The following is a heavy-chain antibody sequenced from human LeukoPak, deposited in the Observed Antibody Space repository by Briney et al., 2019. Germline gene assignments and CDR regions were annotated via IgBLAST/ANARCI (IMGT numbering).Heavy chain of an antibody. J-gene: IGHJ4*02. CDR3: ARGGIGYCSSSSCYFDY. CDR1: GDSVSSNSAA. CDR2: TYYRSKWCH. Sequence: SQTLSLTCAISGDSVSSNSAAWNWIRQSPSRGLQSLGRTYYRSKWCHDYAVSVKSRVAINPDTSKNQFSLQLNSVIPEDTAVYYCARGGIGYCSSSSCYFDYWGQGTLVTVSS. V-gene: IGHV6-1*01. D-gene: IGHD2-2*01.